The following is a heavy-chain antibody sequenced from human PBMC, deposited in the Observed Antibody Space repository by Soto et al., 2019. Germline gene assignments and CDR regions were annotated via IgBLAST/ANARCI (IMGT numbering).Heavy chain of an antibody. CDR3: ARDGGDTAMAALLYYYYYGMDV. CDR2: IIPIFGTA. J-gene: IGHJ6*02. D-gene: IGHD5-18*01. V-gene: IGHV1-69*06. Sequence: GASVKVSCKASGGTFSSYAISWVRQAPGQGLEGMGGIIPIFGTANYAQKFQGRVTITADKSTSTAYMELSSLRSEDTDVYYCARDGGDTAMAALLYYYYYGMDVWGQGTPVTVSS. CDR1: GGTFSSYA.